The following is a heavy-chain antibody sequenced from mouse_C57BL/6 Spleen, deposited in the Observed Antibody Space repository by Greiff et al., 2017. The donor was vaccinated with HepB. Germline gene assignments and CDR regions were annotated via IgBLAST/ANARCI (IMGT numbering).Heavy chain of an antibody. D-gene: IGHD1-2*01. J-gene: IGHJ2*01. Sequence: DVKLVESGPGLVKPSQSLSLTCTVTGYSITSGYGWNWIRQFPGNKLEWMGYISYSGSTNYNPSLKSRISINRDTSKNQFFLQLNSVTTEDTATYYCARTARIKYWGQGTTLTVSS. V-gene: IGHV3-2*02. CDR3: ARTARIKY. CDR2: ISYSGST. CDR1: GYSITSGYG.